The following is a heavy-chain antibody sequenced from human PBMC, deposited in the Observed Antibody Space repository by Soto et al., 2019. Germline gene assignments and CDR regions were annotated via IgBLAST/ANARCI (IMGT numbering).Heavy chain of an antibody. D-gene: IGHD5-12*01. CDR1: GFTFSSFG. Sequence: PGGSLRPSCAASGFTFSSFGMHWVRQAPGKGLEWVAVISYDGSNKYYADSVKGRFTISRDNSKNTLYLQMNSLRAEDTAVYYCAKDLVATIRKPYYYGMDVWGQGTTVTVSS. CDR3: AKDLVATIRKPYYYGMDV. CDR2: ISYDGSNK. J-gene: IGHJ6*02. V-gene: IGHV3-30*18.